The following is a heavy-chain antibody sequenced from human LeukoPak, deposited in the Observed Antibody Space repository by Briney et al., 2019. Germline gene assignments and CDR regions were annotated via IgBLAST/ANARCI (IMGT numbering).Heavy chain of an antibody. CDR1: GYTFTSYG. D-gene: IGHD2-15*01. J-gene: IGHJ5*02. CDR3: ARGAEYCSGGSCYWDWFDP. Sequence: ASVKVSCKASGYTFTSYGISWVRQAPGQGLEWMGWISAYNGNTNYAQKLQGRVTMTTDTSTSTAYMELRSLRSDDTAVYDCARGAEYCSGGSCYWDWFDPWGQGTLVTVSS. CDR2: ISAYNGNT. V-gene: IGHV1-18*01.